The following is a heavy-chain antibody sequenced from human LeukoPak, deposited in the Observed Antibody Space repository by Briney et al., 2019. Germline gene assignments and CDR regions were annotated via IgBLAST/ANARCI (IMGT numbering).Heavy chain of an antibody. CDR1: EFSVGSNY. V-gene: IGHV3-48*03. J-gene: IGHJ6*03. D-gene: IGHD3-22*01. Sequence: PGGSLRLSCAASEFSVGSNYMTWVRQAPGKGLEWVSYISSSGSTRYHADSVKGRFTISRDNAKNSLFLQMDSLRAEDTAVYYCARNTYYYDSTGYHYVYSRLSYYNSYMDVWGKGTTVTISS. CDR3: ARNTYYYDSTGYHYVYSRLSYYNSYMDV. CDR2: ISSSGSTR.